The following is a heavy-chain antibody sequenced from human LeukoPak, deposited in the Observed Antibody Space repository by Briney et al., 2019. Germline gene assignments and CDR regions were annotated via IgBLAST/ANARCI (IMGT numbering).Heavy chain of an antibody. CDR1: GYTFTSYD. V-gene: IGHV1-8*01. D-gene: IGHD1-26*01. CDR2: MNPNSGNT. CDR3: ARAQVGYSGSYGEEGFDY. J-gene: IGHJ4*02. Sequence: GASVKVSCKASGYTFTSYDINWVRQATGQGLEWMGWMNPNSGNTGYAQKFQGRVTMTRNTSISTAYMELSSLRSEDTAVYYCARAQVGYSGSYGEEGFDYWGQGTLVTVSS.